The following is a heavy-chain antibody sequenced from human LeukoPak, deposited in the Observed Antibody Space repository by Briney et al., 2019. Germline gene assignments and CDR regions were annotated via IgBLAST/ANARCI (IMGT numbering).Heavy chain of an antibody. D-gene: IGHD3-16*01. CDR3: ARGGESPLDAFDI. CDR2: INPSGGST. V-gene: IGHV1-46*01. Sequence: ASVKVSCKASGYTFTSYYMHWVRQAPGQGLEWMGIINPSGGSTGYTQKFQGRGTMTRDMTTSTVYMELRSLRSEDTAVYYCARGGESPLDAFDIWGQGTMVTVSS. J-gene: IGHJ3*02. CDR1: GYTFTSYY.